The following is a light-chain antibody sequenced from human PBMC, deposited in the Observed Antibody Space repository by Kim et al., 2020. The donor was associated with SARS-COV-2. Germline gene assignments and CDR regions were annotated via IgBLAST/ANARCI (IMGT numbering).Light chain of an antibody. J-gene: IGLJ1*01. CDR3: QSYDSSLSAFV. CDR2: ANS. V-gene: IGLV1-40*01. CDR1: SSNIGAVYD. Sequence: QEVTIACAGNSSNIGAVYDVHWYHQFPGTPPTLLILANSNRPSGVPDRFSASRSGTSASLAITGLQAEDEADYYCQSYDSSLSAFVIGAGTKVTVL.